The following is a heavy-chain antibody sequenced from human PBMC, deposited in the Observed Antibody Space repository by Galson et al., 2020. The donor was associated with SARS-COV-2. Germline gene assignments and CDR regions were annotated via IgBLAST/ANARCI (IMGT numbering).Heavy chain of an antibody. CDR3: TTKTTVVTPVLDY. CDR2: IKSKTDGGTT. D-gene: IGHD4-17*01. CDR1: GFTFSNAW. Sequence: PGGSLRLSCAASGFTFSNAWMNWVRQAPGKGLEWVGRIKSKTDGGTTDYAAPVKGRFTISRDDSKNTLYLQMNSLKTEDTAVYYCTTKTTVVTPVLDYWGQGTLVTVSS. V-gene: IGHV3-15*07. J-gene: IGHJ4*02.